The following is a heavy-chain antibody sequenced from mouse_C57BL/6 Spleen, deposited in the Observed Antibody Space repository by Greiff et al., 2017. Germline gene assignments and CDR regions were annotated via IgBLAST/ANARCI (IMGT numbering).Heavy chain of an antibody. CDR1: GYAFSSYW. V-gene: IGHV1-80*01. D-gene: IGHD2-13*01. J-gene: IGHJ3*01. CDR2: IYPGDGDT. CDR3: ARGSGDSAWFAY. Sequence: QVQLQQSGAELVKPGASVKISCKASGYAFSSYWMNWVKQRPGKGLEWIGQIYPGDGDTNYNGKFKGKATMTADKSSSTAYMQRSSLTYEDSAVYFCARGSGDSAWFAYWGQGPLVTVSA.